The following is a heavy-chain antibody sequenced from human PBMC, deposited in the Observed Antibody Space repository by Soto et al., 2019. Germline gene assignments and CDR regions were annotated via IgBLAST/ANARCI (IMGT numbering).Heavy chain of an antibody. CDR3: ASDYLPATSVHFDY. CDR2: IIPILGIA. J-gene: IGHJ4*02. D-gene: IGHD2-2*01. CDR1: GGTFSSYT. Sequence: QVQLVQSGAEVNKPGSSVKVSCKASGGTFSSYTISWVRQAPGQGLEWMGRIIPILGIAHSAQKFQGRVTITSYKSTSTAYLGLSSLRSEARAVYYCASDYLPATSVHFDYVGQGTLVTVSS. V-gene: IGHV1-69*02.